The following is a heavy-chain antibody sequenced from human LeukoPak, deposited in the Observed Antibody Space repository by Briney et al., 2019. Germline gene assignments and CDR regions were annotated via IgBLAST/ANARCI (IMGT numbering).Heavy chain of an antibody. CDR3: ASCFMQLVYGMDV. CDR1: GGTFSSYA. J-gene: IGHJ6*02. V-gene: IGHV1-69*13. Sequence: SVKVSCKASGGTFSSYAISWVRQAPGQGLEWMGGIIPIFGTANYAQKFQGRVTITADESTSTAYMELSSLRSEDTAVYYCASCFMQLVYGMDVWAKGPRSPSP. CDR2: IIPIFGTA. D-gene: IGHD6-6*01.